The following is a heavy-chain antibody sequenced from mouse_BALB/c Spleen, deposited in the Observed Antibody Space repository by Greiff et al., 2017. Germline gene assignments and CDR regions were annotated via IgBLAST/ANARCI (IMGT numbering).Heavy chain of an antibody. D-gene: IGHD2-4*01. V-gene: IGHV7-3*02. CDR2: IRNKANGYTT. Sequence: EVQGVESGGGLVQPGGSLRLSCATSGFTFTDYYMSWVRQPPGKALEWLGFIRNKANGYTTEYSASVKGRFTISRDNSQSILYLQMNTLRAEDSATYSCARDGLRQVYAMDYWGQGTSVTVSS. CDR1: GFTFTDYY. CDR3: ARDGLRQVYAMDY. J-gene: IGHJ4*01.